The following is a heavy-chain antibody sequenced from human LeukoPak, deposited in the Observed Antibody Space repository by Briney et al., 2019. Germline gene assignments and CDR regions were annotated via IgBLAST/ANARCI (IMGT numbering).Heavy chain of an antibody. CDR2: ISSSSSYI. V-gene: IGHV3-21*01. CDR1: GFTFSSYS. CDR3: AREGDHVSYFDY. J-gene: IGHJ4*02. Sequence: GGSLRLSCAASGFTFSSYSMNWVRQAPGKGLEWVSSISSSSSYIYYADSVKGRFTISRDNAKNSLYLQMNSLRAEDTAVYYCAREGDHVSYFDYWGQGTLVTVSS. D-gene: IGHD3-10*01.